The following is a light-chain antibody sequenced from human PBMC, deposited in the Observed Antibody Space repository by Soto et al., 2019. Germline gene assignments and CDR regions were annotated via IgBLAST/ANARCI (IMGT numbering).Light chain of an antibody. CDR2: QTS. V-gene: IGKV3-20*01. CDR1: QSINREF. Sequence: EIILTQSPGTLSVSPGERATLSCRGSQSINREFLAWYQQKPGQAPRLLMFQTSSRASGVPDRFSGSGSGKDFTLTITGLEPDDSAVYYCQQYGDSPAYTFGQGTKLEL. CDR3: QQYGDSPAYT. J-gene: IGKJ2*01.